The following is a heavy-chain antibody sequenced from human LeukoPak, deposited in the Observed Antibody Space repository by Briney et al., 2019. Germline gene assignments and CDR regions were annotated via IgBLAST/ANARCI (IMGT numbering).Heavy chain of an antibody. CDR3: ASPLGHYSSGRNIDY. CDR1: GGSISSSNW. V-gene: IGHV4-39*01. Sequence: PSETLSLTCAVSGGSISSSNWWSWIRQPPGKGLEWIGSIYYSGSTYYNPSLKSRVTISVDTSKNQFSLKLSSVTAADTAVYYCASPLGHYSSGRNIDYWGQGTLVTVSS. CDR2: IYYSGST. D-gene: IGHD6-19*01. J-gene: IGHJ4*02.